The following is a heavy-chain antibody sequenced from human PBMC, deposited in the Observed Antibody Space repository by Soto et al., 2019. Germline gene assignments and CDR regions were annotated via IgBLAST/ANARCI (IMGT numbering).Heavy chain of an antibody. D-gene: IGHD2-15*01. CDR2: IYYSGST. Sequence: SETLSLTCTVSGGSISSYYWSWIRQPPGKGLEWIGYIYYSGSTNYNPSLKSRVTISVDTSKNQFSLKLSSVTAADTAVYYCARAGPTRIGGGPTKFFDYWGQGTLVTVAS. CDR3: ARAGPTRIGGGPTKFFDY. J-gene: IGHJ4*02. V-gene: IGHV4-59*12. CDR1: GGSISSYY.